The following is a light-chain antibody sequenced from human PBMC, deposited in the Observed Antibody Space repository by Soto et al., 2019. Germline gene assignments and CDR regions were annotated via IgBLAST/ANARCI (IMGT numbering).Light chain of an antibody. V-gene: IGKV3-11*01. Sequence: EIVLTQSPATRSLSPGERATLSCRVSQSVSSYLAWYQQKPGQAPRLLIYDASKRATGIPARFSGSGSGTDFTLTISSLEPEDSAVYYCQQRSNWPHTFGQGTKLEIK. J-gene: IGKJ2*01. CDR2: DAS. CDR1: QSVSSY. CDR3: QQRSNWPHT.